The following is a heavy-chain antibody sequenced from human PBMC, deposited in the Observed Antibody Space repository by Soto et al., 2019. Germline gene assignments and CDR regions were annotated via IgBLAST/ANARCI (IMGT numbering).Heavy chain of an antibody. CDR2: IITYNGNT. CDR3: ARTRPPVDY. J-gene: IGHJ4*02. CDR1: GYTFSSYA. V-gene: IGHV1-18*01. Sequence: QVQLVQSGAEVKKPGASVKVSCKASGYTFSSYAISWVRQAPGQGLEWMGWIITYNGNTNYAQKLQGRVTMTTDTPTTTAYMDLRSLRSDDTAVYYCARTRPPVDYWGQGTLVTVSS.